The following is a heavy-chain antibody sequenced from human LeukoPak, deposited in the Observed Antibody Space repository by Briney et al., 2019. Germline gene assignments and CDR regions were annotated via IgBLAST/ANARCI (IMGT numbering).Heavy chain of an antibody. CDR1: GYTFTSYG. V-gene: IGHV1-18*01. J-gene: IGHJ6*02. Sequence: ASVKVSCKASGYTFTSYGISWVRQAPGQGLEWMGWISAYNGNTNYAQKLQGRVTMTTDTSTSTAYMELRSLRSDDTAVYYCARVRLPYYDFWSGYYRHSPYYYGMDVWGQGTTVTVSS. CDR3: ARVRLPYYDFWSGYYRHSPYYYGMDV. CDR2: ISAYNGNT. D-gene: IGHD3-3*01.